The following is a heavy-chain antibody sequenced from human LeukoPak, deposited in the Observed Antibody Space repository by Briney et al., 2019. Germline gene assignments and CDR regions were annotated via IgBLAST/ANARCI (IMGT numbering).Heavy chain of an antibody. CDR3: ARDFKMGFDY. CDR2: IIPIFGTA. CDR1: GGTLSSYA. Sequence: SVKVSCKASGGTLSSYAISWVRQAPGQGLEWMGGIIPIFGTANYAQKFQGRVTITADKSTSTAYMELSSLRSEDTAVYYCARDFKMGFDYWGQGTLVTVSS. D-gene: IGHD2-8*01. V-gene: IGHV1-69*06. J-gene: IGHJ4*02.